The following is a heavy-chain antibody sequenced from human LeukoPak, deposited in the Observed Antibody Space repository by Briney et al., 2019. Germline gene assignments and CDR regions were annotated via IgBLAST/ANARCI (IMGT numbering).Heavy chain of an antibody. CDR3: AREDHRGGYDFWTPRINNWFDP. J-gene: IGHJ5*02. CDR1: GYTFTSYY. Sequence: ASVKVSCKASGYTFTSYYMHWVRQAPGQGLEWMGIINPSGGSTSYAQKFQGRVTMTRDTSTSTVYMELSSLRSEDTAVYYCAREDHRGGYDFWTPRINNWFDPWGQGTLVTVSS. V-gene: IGHV1-46*01. D-gene: IGHD3-3*01. CDR2: INPSGGST.